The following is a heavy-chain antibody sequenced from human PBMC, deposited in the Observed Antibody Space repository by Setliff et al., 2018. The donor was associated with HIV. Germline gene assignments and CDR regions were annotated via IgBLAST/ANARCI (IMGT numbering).Heavy chain of an antibody. V-gene: IGHV2-5*02. CDR3: ALADSRGVAFDI. CDR1: GFSLSTNGVG. D-gene: IGHD3-22*01. Sequence: GSGPTLVNPPQTLTLTCTFSGFSLSTNGVGVGWIRQPPGKALEWLALIYWDDDKRYSPSLRSRLTITKDTSRNRVVLTMTNMDPMDTATYYCALADSRGVAFDIWGQGTMVTVSS. J-gene: IGHJ3*02. CDR2: IYWDDDK.